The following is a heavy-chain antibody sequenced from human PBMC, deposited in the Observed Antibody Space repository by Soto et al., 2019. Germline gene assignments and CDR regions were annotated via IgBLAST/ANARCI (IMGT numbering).Heavy chain of an antibody. J-gene: IGHJ6*02. CDR2: IYYSGST. V-gene: IGHV4-59*01. CDR3: ARNVYSSGWYYYYGMDV. D-gene: IGHD6-19*01. Sequence: SETLSLTCTVSGGSINYSYWTWIRQPPGKGLEWIGYIYYSGSTNYNPSLKSRVTISVDTSKNQFSLKLSSVTAADTAVYYCARNVYSSGWYYYYGMDVWGQGTTVTVSS. CDR1: GGSINYSY.